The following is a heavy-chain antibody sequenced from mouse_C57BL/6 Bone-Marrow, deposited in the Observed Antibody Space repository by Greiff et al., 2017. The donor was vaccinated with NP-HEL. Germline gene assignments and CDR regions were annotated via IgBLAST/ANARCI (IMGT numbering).Heavy chain of an antibody. CDR3: ARLITTVVDYCTMDY. J-gene: IGHJ4*01. V-gene: IGHV8-8*01. CDR2: IWWDDDK. CDR1: GFSLSTFGMG. D-gene: IGHD1-1*01. Sequence: QVTLKESGPGILQPSQTLSLTCSFSGFSLSTFGMGVGWIRPPSGKGLEWLAHIWWDDDKYYNPALKSWLTISKDTSKNQVFLQIANVDTADTATYYCARLITTVVDYCTMDYWGQGTSVTVSS.